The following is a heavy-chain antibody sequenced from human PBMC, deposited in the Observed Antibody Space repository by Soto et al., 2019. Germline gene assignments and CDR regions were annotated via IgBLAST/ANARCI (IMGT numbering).Heavy chain of an antibody. CDR3: ARTSGYDRYFDY. CDR2: IYYSGST. Sequence: SETLSLTCTVSGGSISSCDYYWSWIRQPPGKGLEWIGYIYYSGSTYYNPSLKSRVTISVDTSKNQFSLKLSSVTAADTAVYYCARTSGYDRYFDYWGQGTLVTVSS. J-gene: IGHJ4*02. V-gene: IGHV4-30-4*01. D-gene: IGHD5-12*01. CDR1: GGSISSCDYY.